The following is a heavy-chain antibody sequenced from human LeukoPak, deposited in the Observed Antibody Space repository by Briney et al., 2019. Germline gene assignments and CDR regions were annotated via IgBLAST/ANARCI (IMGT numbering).Heavy chain of an antibody. CDR2: ISGSGGST. D-gene: IGHD3/OR15-3a*01. J-gene: IGHJ4*02. V-gene: IGHV3-23*01. Sequence: GGSLRLSCAASGFTFSSYGMSWVRRAPGKGLEWVSAISGSGGSTYYADSVKGRFTISRDNSKNTLYLQMNSLRAEDTAVYYCAKRGAGDWFPEPDYWGQGTLVTVSS. CDR3: AKRGAGDWFPEPDY. CDR1: GFTFSSYG.